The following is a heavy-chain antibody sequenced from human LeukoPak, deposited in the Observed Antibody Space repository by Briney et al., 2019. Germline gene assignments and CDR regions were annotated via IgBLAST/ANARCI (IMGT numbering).Heavy chain of an antibody. Sequence: ASVKVSCKVSGYTLTELSMHWVRQAPGKGLEWMGGFDPEDGETIYAQKFQGRVTMTEDTSTDTAYMELSSLRSEDTAVYYCATVSSSGWYRYPEYFQHWGQGTLVTVSS. J-gene: IGHJ1*01. V-gene: IGHV1-24*01. CDR2: FDPEDGET. D-gene: IGHD6-19*01. CDR3: ATVSSSGWYRYPEYFQH. CDR1: GYTLTELS.